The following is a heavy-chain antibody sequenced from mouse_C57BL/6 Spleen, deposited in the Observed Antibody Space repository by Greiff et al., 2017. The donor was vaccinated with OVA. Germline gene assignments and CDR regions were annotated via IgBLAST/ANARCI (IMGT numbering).Heavy chain of an antibody. CDR1: GYAFSSSW. J-gene: IGHJ2*01. V-gene: IGHV1-82*01. CDR3: ARPAQVYYFDY. D-gene: IGHD3-2*02. CDR2: IYPGDGDT. Sequence: QVQLKESGPELVKPGASVKISCKASGYAFSSSWMNWVKQRPGKGLEWIGRIYPGDGDTNYNGKFKGKATLTADKSSSTAYMQLSSLTSEDSAVYFCARPAQVYYFDYWGQGTTLTVSS.